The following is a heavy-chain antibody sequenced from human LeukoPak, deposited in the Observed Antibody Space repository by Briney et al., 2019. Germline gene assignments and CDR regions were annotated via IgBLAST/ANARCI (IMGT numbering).Heavy chain of an antibody. CDR3: ARATNQKD. Sequence: PGGSLRLSCAAAGFTFSSYHMNWVRQAPGKGLEWASYISSSSRTIYYTDSVKGRFTISRDNAKNSLYLQMNSLRVEDTAVYYCARATNQKDWGQGTLVTVSS. V-gene: IGHV3-48*01. D-gene: IGHD2-8*01. J-gene: IGHJ4*02. CDR2: ISSSSRTI. CDR1: GFTFSSYH.